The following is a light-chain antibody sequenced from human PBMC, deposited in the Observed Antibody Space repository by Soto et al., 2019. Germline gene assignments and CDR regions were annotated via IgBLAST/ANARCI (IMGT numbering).Light chain of an antibody. Sequence: QSVLTQPASVSGSPGQSITISCTGTSSDVGLYNYVSWYQQHPGKAPKLMIYEVSNRPSGVSNRFSGSKSGNTASLTISGLQAEDEADYYCSSFSSGSSHYVFGTGTKVTVL. V-gene: IGLV2-14*01. J-gene: IGLJ1*01. CDR2: EVS. CDR3: SSFSSGSSHYV. CDR1: SSDVGLYNY.